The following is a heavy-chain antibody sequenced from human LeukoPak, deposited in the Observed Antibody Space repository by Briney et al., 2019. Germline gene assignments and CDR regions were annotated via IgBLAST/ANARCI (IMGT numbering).Heavy chain of an antibody. D-gene: IGHD4-17*01. CDR2: IYSGGST. Sequence: GGSLRLSCAASGFTVSSNYMSWVRQAPGKGLEWVSVIYSGGSTYYADSVKGRFTISRNNSKNTLYLQMNSLRAEDTAVYYCASGPVTVTTYYFDYWGQGTLVTVSS. V-gene: IGHV3-53*01. J-gene: IGHJ4*02. CDR1: GFTVSSNY. CDR3: ASGPVTVTTYYFDY.